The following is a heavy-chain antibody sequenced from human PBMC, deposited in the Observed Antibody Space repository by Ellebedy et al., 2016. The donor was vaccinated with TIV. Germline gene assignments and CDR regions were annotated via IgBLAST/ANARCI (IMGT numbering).Heavy chain of an antibody. V-gene: IGHV3-23*01. CDR1: GFTFSSYA. CDR3: AKDRFSSAWYGGYFDY. J-gene: IGHJ4*02. CDR2: NSGSGDSP. Sequence: GESLKIPCAASGFTFSSYAMSWVRQAPGKGLEWVSANSGSGDSPHYADSVKGRFTISRDTSKNTLYLKMNSLRAEDTAVDYCAKDRFSSAWYGGYFDYWGQGTLVTVSS. D-gene: IGHD6-19*01.